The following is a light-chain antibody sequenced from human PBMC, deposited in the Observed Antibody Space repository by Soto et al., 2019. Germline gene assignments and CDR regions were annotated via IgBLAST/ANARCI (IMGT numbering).Light chain of an antibody. CDR1: QSVRNN. V-gene: IGKV3-15*01. Sequence: EIVMTQSPGTLSVSPGERVTLSCRASQSVRNNLAWYQQKPGQGPRLLIYDASTRATGIPARFSGSGSGTEFTLTISSLQSEDFAVSYCQQCNDWPWTFGQGTKVEIK. CDR2: DAS. CDR3: QQCNDWPWT. J-gene: IGKJ1*01.